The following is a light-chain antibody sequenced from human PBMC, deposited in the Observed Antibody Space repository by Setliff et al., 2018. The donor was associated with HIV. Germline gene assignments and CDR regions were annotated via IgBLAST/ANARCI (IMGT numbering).Light chain of an antibody. CDR2: EVN. CDR1: INNIGSYNR. V-gene: IGLV2-23*02. J-gene: IGLJ1*01. CDR3: CSYAGTDTFVV. Sequence: QSVLTQPPSVSGSPGQSIILSCTGTINNIGSYNRVSWYQQRTGTAPKLIIFEVNKRPSGVSNRFSGSKSGSTAAMAISGLQADDEGDYYCCSYAGTDTFVVFGTGTKVTVL.